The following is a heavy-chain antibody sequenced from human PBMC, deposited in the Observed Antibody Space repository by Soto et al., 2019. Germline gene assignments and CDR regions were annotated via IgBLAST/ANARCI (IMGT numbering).Heavy chain of an antibody. CDR1: GFIFSSYG. CDR2: ISHDGNKK. V-gene: IGHV3-33*05. J-gene: IGHJ4*02. CDR3: ARDGGDFHY. Sequence: QVPLVESGGGVVQPGRSLRLSCATSGFIFSSYGIHWLRQAPGKGLEWLAIISHDGNKKYYADSVKGRFTISRDNSKNTLYLQMDSLRVEDTALYYCARDGGDFHYWCQGTLVTVSS. D-gene: IGHD3-16*01.